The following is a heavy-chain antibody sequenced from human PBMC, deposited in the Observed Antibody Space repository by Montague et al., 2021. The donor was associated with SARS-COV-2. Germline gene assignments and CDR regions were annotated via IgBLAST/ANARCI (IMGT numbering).Heavy chain of an antibody. Sequence: SLRLSCAASVFIFSRHEMNWVRQAPGKGLEWISYISSSGGGSTKXXTDSVKGRFTISRDNAKNSLYLQMNSLRVEDTAIYYCARDRDWDDWCGMDVWGQGTTVTVSS. V-gene: IGHV3-48*03. D-gene: IGHD2-21*01. CDR3: ARDRDWDDWCGMDV. J-gene: IGHJ6*02. CDR2: ISSSGGGSTK. CDR1: VFIFSRHE.